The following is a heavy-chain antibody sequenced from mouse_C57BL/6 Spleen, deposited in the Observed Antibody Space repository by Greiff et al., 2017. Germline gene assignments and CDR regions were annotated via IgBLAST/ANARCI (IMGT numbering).Heavy chain of an antibody. V-gene: IGHV1-18*01. CDR3: ARGGYVSPYYFDY. J-gene: IGHJ2*01. CDR1: GYTFTDYN. CDR2: INPNNGGT. Sequence: VQLQQSGPELVKPGASVKIPCKASGYTFTDYNMDWVKQSHGKSLEWIGDINPNNGGTIYNQRFKGKATLTVDKSSTTAYMELRSLTSEDTAVYYWARGGYVSPYYFDYWGQGTTLTVSS. D-gene: IGHD1-1*01.